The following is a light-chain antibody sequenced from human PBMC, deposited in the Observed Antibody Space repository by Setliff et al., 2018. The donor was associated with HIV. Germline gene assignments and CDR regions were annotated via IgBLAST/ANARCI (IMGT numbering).Light chain of an antibody. Sequence: SVLTQPPSASGTPGQRVTISCSGSSSNIGSNTVNWYQQLPGTAPKLLIYSNNQRPSGVPDRFSGSKSGTSASLAISGLQSEDEADYYCAAWDDSLNGYVFATGTKV. J-gene: IGLJ1*01. CDR3: AAWDDSLNGYV. V-gene: IGLV1-44*01. CDR2: SNN. CDR1: SSNIGSNT.